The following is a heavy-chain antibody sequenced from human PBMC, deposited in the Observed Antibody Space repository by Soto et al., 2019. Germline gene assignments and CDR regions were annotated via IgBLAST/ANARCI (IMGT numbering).Heavy chain of an antibody. V-gene: IGHV1-69*01. CDR3: AREGASGSHIGY. CDR2: IIPIFGTA. J-gene: IGHJ4*02. CDR1: GGTFSSYA. Sequence: QVQLVQSGAEVKKPGSSVKVSCKSSGGTFSSYAINWVRQAPGQGLEWMGGIIPIFGTANYAQKFQGRVTITADESTSKDYMELSSLRSEDTAVYYCAREGASGSHIGYWGQGTLVTVSS. D-gene: IGHD2-21*01.